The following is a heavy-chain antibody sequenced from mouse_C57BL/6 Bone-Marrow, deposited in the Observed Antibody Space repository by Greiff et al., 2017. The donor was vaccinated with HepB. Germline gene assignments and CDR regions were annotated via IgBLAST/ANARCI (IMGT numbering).Heavy chain of an antibody. V-gene: IGHV1-72*01. Sequence: QVQLKESGAELVKPGASVKLSCKASGYTFTSYWMHWVKQRPGRGLEWIGRIDPNSGGTKYNEKFKSKATLTVDKPSSTAYMQLSSLTSEDSAVYYCARRDYYGSSYHWYFDVWGTGTTVTVSS. D-gene: IGHD1-1*01. CDR1: GYTFTSYW. CDR3: ARRDYYGSSYHWYFDV. J-gene: IGHJ1*03. CDR2: IDPNSGGT.